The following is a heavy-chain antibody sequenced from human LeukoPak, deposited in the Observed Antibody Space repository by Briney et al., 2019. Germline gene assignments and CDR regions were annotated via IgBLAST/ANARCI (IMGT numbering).Heavy chain of an antibody. Sequence: PGGSLRLSCAASGFAFSFYAMSWLRQPPGKGLEWFSTINANSGTTSYAASVRGRFTISRDNSKNTLYLQVNSLRADDTAVYYCAKPISGGLAVTADWFDPWGQGTLVVVSS. D-gene: IGHD6-19*01. CDR1: GFAFSFYA. V-gene: IGHV3-23*01. CDR3: AKPISGGLAVTADWFDP. J-gene: IGHJ5*01. CDR2: INANSGTT.